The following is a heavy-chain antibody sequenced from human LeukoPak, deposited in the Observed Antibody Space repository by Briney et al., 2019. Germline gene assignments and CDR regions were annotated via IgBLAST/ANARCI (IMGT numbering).Heavy chain of an antibody. CDR3: ARDSSGTTFDY. D-gene: IGHD1-7*01. J-gene: IGHJ4*02. V-gene: IGHV3-7*01. CDR1: GFTFSSYA. CDR2: ISQDGSEK. Sequence: GRSLRLSCAASGFTFSSYAMHWVRQAPGKGLEWVGQISQDGSEKYYVDSVRGRFTFSRDNAKNSLYLQMNSLRAEDTAVYYCARDSSGTTFDYWGQGTLVTVSS.